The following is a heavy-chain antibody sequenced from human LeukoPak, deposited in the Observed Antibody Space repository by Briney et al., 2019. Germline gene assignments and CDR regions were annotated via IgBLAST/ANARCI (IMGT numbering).Heavy chain of an antibody. CDR3: ARLASGSYAKDY. J-gene: IGHJ4*02. V-gene: IGHV1-69*05. CDR2: IIPIFGTA. Sequence: SVKVSCKASGGTFSSYAVSWVRQAPGQGLEWMGGIIPIFGTANYAQKFQGRVTITTDESTSTAYMGLSSLRSEDTAVYYCARLASGSYAKDYWGQGTLVTVSS. CDR1: GGTFSSYA. D-gene: IGHD1-26*01.